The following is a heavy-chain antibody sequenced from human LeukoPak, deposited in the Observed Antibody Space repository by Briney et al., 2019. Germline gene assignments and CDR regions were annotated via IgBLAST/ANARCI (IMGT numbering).Heavy chain of an antibody. CDR2: IYWDDDK. D-gene: IGHD2-21*02. Sequence: GSGPTLVKPTPTLTLTCTFSGFSLSTRGVGVGWIRQPPGKALEWLALIYWDDDKRYSPSLKSRLTVTKDTSKNQVVLTMTNMDPVDTATYYCAHATDCGGDCYPYYFDYWGQGTLVTVSS. V-gene: IGHV2-5*02. CDR3: AHATDCGGDCYPYYFDY. CDR1: GFSLSTRGVG. J-gene: IGHJ4*02.